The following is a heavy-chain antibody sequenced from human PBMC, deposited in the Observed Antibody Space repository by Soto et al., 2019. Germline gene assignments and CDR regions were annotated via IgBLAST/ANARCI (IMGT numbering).Heavy chain of an antibody. Sequence: SETLSLTCAVYGGSFSGYYWSWIRQPPGKGLEWIGEINHSGSTNYNPSLKSRVTISVDTSKNQFSLKLSSVTAADTAVYYCASLAARHPNYYYYYGMDVWGRGTTVTVSS. D-gene: IGHD6-6*01. CDR2: INHSGST. CDR1: GGSFSGYY. CDR3: ASLAARHPNYYYYYGMDV. J-gene: IGHJ6*02. V-gene: IGHV4-34*01.